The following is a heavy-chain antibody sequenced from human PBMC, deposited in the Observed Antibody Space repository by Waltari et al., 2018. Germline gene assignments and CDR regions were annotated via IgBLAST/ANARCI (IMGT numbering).Heavy chain of an antibody. CDR1: GFTFNSYA. D-gene: IGHD2-21*01. V-gene: IGHV3-23*04. Sequence: EVQLVESGGGLVQPGGSLRLSCAASGFTFNSYAMYSVRQAPGKGLKWVSTIGSGASSTYYADSVKGRFTISRDNSKNTLYLQMNSLRAEDTAVYYCARRAADCGGDCYKYYFDYWGQGTLVTVSS. J-gene: IGHJ4*02. CDR2: IGSGASST. CDR3: ARRAADCGGDCYKYYFDY.